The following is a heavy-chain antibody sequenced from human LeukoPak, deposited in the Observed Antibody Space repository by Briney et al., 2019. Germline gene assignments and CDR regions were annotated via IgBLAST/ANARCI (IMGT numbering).Heavy chain of an antibody. CDR2: IIPIFGTA. V-gene: IGHV1-69*13. J-gene: IGHJ6*02. CDR1: GYTFASYG. D-gene: IGHD3-22*01. CDR3: ASTTYYYDSSGYEYYGMDV. Sequence: SVKVSCKASGYTFASYGISWVRQAPGQGLEWMGGIIPIFGTANYAQKFQGRVTITADESTSTAYMELSSLRSEDTAVYYCASTTYYYDSSGYEYYGMDVWGQGTTVTVSS.